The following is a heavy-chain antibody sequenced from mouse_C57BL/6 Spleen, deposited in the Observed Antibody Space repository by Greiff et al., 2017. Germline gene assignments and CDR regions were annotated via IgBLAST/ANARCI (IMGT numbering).Heavy chain of an antibody. CDR2: INYDGSST. CDR3: ARVYYDYGVYAMDY. Sequence: DVKLVESEGGLVQPGSSMKLSCTASGFTFSDYYMAWVRQVPETGLEWVANINYDGSSTYYLDSLKSRFIISRDNAKNILYLQMSSLKSEDTATYYCARVYYDYGVYAMDYWGQGTSVTVSS. J-gene: IGHJ4*01. D-gene: IGHD2-4*01. CDR1: GFTFSDYY. V-gene: IGHV5-16*01.